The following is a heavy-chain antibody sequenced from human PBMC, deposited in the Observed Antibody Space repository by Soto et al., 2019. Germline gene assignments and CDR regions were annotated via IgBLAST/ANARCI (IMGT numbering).Heavy chain of an antibody. D-gene: IGHD2-15*01. V-gene: IGHV3-21*01. CDR2: ISSSSSYI. J-gene: IGHJ5*02. CDR3: ARDTVVVVARWFDP. CDR1: GFTFSSYS. Sequence: GGSLRLSCAASGFTFSSYSMNWVRQAPGKGLEWVSSISSSSSYIYYADSVKGRFTISRDNAKNSLYLQMNSLRAEDTAVYYCARDTVVVVARWFDPWGQGTLVTVSS.